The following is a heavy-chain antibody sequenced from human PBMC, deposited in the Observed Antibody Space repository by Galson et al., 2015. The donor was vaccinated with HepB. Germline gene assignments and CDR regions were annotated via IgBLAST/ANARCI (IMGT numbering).Heavy chain of an antibody. CDR3: ARDGSMAYEADY. J-gene: IGHJ4*02. Sequence: SVKVSCKASGYTFTSYYIHWVRQAPGQGLEWMGRINPNSGGTDYAQKFQGRVTMTRDTSITTAYMELSRLRSDDTAVYYCARDGSMAYEADYWGQGTLVTVSS. CDR2: INPNSGGT. V-gene: IGHV1-2*06. CDR1: GYTFTSYY. D-gene: IGHD2/OR15-2a*01.